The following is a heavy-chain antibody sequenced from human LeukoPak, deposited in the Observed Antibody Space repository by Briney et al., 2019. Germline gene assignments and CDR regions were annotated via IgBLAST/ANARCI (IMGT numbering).Heavy chain of an antibody. Sequence: ASVKVSCKASGYTLTTNVITWFRQPPEQGLKWMGWISAYNGNTNYAQKLQGRVTMTTDTSTSTAYMELRSLRSDDTAVYYCARDPGQDGMDVWGQGTTVTVSS. J-gene: IGHJ6*02. CDR3: ARDPGQDGMDV. V-gene: IGHV1-18*01. CDR2: ISAYNGNT. CDR1: GYTLTTNV.